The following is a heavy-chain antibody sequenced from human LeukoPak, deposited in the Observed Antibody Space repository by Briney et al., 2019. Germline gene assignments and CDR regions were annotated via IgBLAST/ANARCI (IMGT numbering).Heavy chain of an antibody. V-gene: IGHV3-30-3*01. CDR2: ISYDGSNN. Sequence: HPGGSLRLSCAASGFTFSNAWMNWVRQAPGKGLEWVTVISYDGSNNYYADSVKGRFTISRDNSKNTLYLQMNSLRTEDTAVYYCARDVGYSSGWYDYYYGVDIWGQGTTVTVSS. J-gene: IGHJ6*02. CDR3: ARDVGYSSGWYDYYYGVDI. CDR1: GFTFSNAW. D-gene: IGHD6-19*01.